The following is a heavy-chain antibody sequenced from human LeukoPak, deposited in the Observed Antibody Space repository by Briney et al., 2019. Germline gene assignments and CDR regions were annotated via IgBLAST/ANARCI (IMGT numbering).Heavy chain of an antibody. CDR3: ARDSYSSGWPRFDY. Sequence: GGSLRLSCAASGFTLSSSAMNWVRQAPGKGLEWVAVISYDGSNKYYADSVKGRFTISRDNSKNTLYLQMNSLRAEDTAVYYCARDSYSSGWPRFDYWGQGTLVTVSS. CDR2: ISYDGSNK. J-gene: IGHJ4*02. V-gene: IGHV3-30-3*01. CDR1: GFTLSSSA. D-gene: IGHD6-19*01.